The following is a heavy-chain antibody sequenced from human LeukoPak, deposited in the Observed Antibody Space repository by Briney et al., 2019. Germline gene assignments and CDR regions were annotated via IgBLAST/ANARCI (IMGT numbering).Heavy chain of an antibody. CDR1: GYTFSSYT. J-gene: IGHJ4*02. D-gene: IGHD3-22*01. Sequence: ASVKVPRKASGYTFSSYTISWVRQVPGQGLEWMGWISPYNGDTNYAQQLQGRVTMTTDTSTSTAYMELRSLRSDDTAVYYCAREAYYYDNSGYYWSYWGQGPVVTVSS. CDR3: AREAYYYDNSGYYWSY. CDR2: ISPYNGDT. V-gene: IGHV1-18*01.